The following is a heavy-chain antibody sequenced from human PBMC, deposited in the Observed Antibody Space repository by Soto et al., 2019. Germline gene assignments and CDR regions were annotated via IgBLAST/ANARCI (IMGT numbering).Heavy chain of an antibody. D-gene: IGHD1-1*01. CDR1: GFTLGDSA. CDR2: IKSKANSYAT. Sequence: AGGSLRLSCAASGFTLGDSAMHWVRQASGKGLEWVGRIKSKANSYATAYAASVKGRFTISRDDSKNTAYLQMNSLKTEDTAVYYCNNTPTWGQGNLVTVSS. J-gene: IGHJ4*02. V-gene: IGHV3-73*01. CDR3: NNTPT.